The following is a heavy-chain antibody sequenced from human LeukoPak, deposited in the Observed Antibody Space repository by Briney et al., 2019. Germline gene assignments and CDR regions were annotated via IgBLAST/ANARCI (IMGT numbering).Heavy chain of an antibody. Sequence: GGSLRLSCVVSGIDFSSYSMNWVRQAPGKGLEWVSSISSGSDYIYYADSVKGRFTISRDNVKNPLYLQMDSLRAEDTAVYYCARKWSMATYSDCWGQGTLVTVSS. CDR2: ISSGSDYI. CDR3: ARKWSMATYSDC. D-gene: IGHD2-8*02. J-gene: IGHJ4*02. V-gene: IGHV3-21*01. CDR1: GIDFSSYS.